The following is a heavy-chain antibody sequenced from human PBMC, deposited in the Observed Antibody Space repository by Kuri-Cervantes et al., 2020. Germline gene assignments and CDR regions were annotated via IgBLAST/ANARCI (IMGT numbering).Heavy chain of an antibody. Sequence: GSLRLSCAVYGGSFSGYYWSWIRQPPGKGLKWIGEINHSGSTNYNPSLKSRVTISVDTSKNQFSLKLSSVTAADAAAYYCARGSSRAVRVDYWGQGTLVTVSS. CDR1: GGSFSGYY. D-gene: IGHD6-6*01. CDR2: INHSGST. V-gene: IGHV4-34*01. J-gene: IGHJ4*02. CDR3: ARGSSRAVRVDY.